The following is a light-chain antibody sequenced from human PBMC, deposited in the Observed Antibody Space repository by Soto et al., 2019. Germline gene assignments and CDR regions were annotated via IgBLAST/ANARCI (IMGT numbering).Light chain of an antibody. Sequence: EIVFTQSPGTLSLSPGERATLSCRASQSVTSSYLAWYQQKPGQAPRLLIYGASSRDTGIPDRFSGSGSGTDFTLTISRLEPQDFAMYYCHQYGSAPLTFGGGTKVEIK. J-gene: IGKJ4*01. CDR3: HQYGSAPLT. CDR1: QSVTSSY. V-gene: IGKV3-20*01. CDR2: GAS.